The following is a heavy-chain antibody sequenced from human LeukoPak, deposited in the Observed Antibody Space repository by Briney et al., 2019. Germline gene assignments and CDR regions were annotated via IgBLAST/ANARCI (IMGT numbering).Heavy chain of an antibody. CDR3: ARESSEAFDY. D-gene: IGHD6-6*01. J-gene: IGHJ4*02. Sequence: GGSLRLSCATSGFTFRTFALNWVRQTPGKGLEWVSSIGGSSTSIYYADSVKGRFIISRDYAKSSLYLHMNSLTAEDTAVYYCARESSEAFDYWGQGTLVTVSS. V-gene: IGHV3-21*01. CDR2: IGGSSTSI. CDR1: GFTFRTFA.